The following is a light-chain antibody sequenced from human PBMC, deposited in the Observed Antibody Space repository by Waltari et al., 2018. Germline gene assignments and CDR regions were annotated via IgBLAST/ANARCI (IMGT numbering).Light chain of an antibody. CDR2: DVS. Sequence: QSALTQPASVSGSPGQSVTISCPGTSSDSVDYHFVPWYQQHPGKAPKLIIFDVSTRPSGVSNRFSGSKSGSTASLTISGLQAEDEADYFCSSYPRTGTWLFGGGTKLTVL. V-gene: IGLV2-14*03. J-gene: IGLJ3*02. CDR1: SSDSVDYHF. CDR3: SSYPRTGTWL.